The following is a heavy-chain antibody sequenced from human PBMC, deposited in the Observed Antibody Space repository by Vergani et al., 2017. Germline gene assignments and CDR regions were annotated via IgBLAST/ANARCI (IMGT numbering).Heavy chain of an antibody. CDR1: GASVRSDDYY. CDR2: IYYSDRT. CDR3: ARGLAVAGIYYFDY. V-gene: IGHV4-30-4*08. J-gene: IGHJ4*02. Sequence: QVQLQESGPRLVKPSQTLSLTCNVSGASVRSDDYYLTWLRQPPGKGLEWIGFIYYSDRTFYNPSLRGRRSMSIDTSKNQFSLKLSSVTAADTAVYYCARGLAVAGIYYFDYWGQGTLVTVSS. D-gene: IGHD6-19*01.